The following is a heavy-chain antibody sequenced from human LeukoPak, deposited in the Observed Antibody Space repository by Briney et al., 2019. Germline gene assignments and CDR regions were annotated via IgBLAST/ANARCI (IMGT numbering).Heavy chain of an antibody. Sequence: ASVKVSCKVSGYTLTELSVHWVRQAPGKGLEWMGGFDPEDGETIYAQKFQGRVTMTEDTSTDTAYMELSSLRSEDTAVYYCATEVAVAGPKYFQHWGQGTLVTVSS. D-gene: IGHD6-19*01. J-gene: IGHJ1*01. CDR1: GYTLTELS. CDR2: FDPEDGET. CDR3: ATEVAVAGPKYFQH. V-gene: IGHV1-24*01.